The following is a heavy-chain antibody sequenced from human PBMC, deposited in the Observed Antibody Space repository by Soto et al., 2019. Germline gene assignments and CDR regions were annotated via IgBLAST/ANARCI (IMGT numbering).Heavy chain of an antibody. CDR2: IYHSGST. CDR3: ARSLTVDTDMVIRYNWFDP. V-gene: IGHV4-38-2*01. J-gene: IGHJ5*02. D-gene: IGHD5-18*01. CDR1: GYSISSGYY. Sequence: SETLSLTCAVSGYSISSGYYWGWIRQPPGKGLEWIGSIYHSGSTYYNPSLKSRVTISVDTSKNQFPLKLSSVTAADTAVYYCARSLTVDTDMVIRYNWFDPWGQGTLVTVS.